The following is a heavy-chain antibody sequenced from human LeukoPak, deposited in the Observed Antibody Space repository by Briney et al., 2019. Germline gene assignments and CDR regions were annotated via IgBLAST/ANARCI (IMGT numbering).Heavy chain of an antibody. CDR2: IYYSGST. V-gene: IGHV4-59*06. CDR1: GASISSYY. CDR3: ARVNLGYCTNGVCSYFDY. Sequence: PSETLSLTCTVSGASISSYYWSWIRQPPGKGLEWIGYIYYSGSTYYNPSLKSRVTISVDTSKNQFSLKLSSVTAADTAVYYCARVNLGYCTNGVCSYFDYWGQGTLVTVSS. J-gene: IGHJ4*02. D-gene: IGHD2-8*01.